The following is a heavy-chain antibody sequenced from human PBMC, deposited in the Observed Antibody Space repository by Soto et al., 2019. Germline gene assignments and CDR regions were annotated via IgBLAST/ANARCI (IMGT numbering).Heavy chain of an antibody. D-gene: IGHD1-26*01. V-gene: IGHV3-72*01. J-gene: IGHJ4*02. Sequence: PGGSLRLSCAVSGFTFSNHYMDWVRQVPGKGLEWVARTKHKPEEYTTVHAASVKDRFTISRDDSKNSVFLQMNSLKTEDTAVYYCTRVPIGNYSPGYWGQGALVTVSS. CDR1: GFTFSNHY. CDR2: TKHKPEEYTT. CDR3: TRVPIGNYSPGY.